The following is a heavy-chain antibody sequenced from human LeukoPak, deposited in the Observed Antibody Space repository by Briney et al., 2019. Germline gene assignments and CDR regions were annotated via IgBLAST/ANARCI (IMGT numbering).Heavy chain of an antibody. V-gene: IGHV4-34*01. CDR2: INHSGST. D-gene: IGHD6-13*01. CDR3: ARRRKAKYSSSWYRSGWEQNWFDP. Sequence: SETLSLTCAVYGGSFSGYYWSWIRQPPGQGLEWIGEINHSGSTNYNPSLKSRVTISVDTSKNQFSLKLSSVTAADTAVYYCARRRKAKYSSSWYRSGWEQNWFDPWGQGTLVTVSS. CDR1: GGSFSGYY. J-gene: IGHJ5*02.